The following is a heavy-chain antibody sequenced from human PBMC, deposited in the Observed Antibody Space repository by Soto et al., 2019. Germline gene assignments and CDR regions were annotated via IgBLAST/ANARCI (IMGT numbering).Heavy chain of an antibody. J-gene: IGHJ4*02. Sequence: ASVKVSCKASGYTFTSYYMHWVRQAPGQGLEWMGIINPSGGSTSYAQKFQGRVTMTRDTSTSTVYMELSSLRSEDTAVYYCARDFSSGYCSGGSCYEGLCYWGQGTLVTVSS. CDR3: ARDFSSGYCSGGSCYEGLCY. V-gene: IGHV1-46*01. D-gene: IGHD2-15*01. CDR1: GYTFTSYY. CDR2: INPSGGST.